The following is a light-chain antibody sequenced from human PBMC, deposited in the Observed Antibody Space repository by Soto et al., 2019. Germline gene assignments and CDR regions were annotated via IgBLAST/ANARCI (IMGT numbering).Light chain of an antibody. CDR3: QQYRNSPVT. Sequence: VLKKSAATVSVYKGERATLSCMSSQSLSSNLAWYQQKVGQPPRLLIYAASTRATGIPARFTGSESGTEFTLTITSLQSEDFAVYYCQQYRNSPVTFGGGTKAAIK. CDR2: AAS. CDR1: QSLSSN. V-gene: IGKV3-15*01. J-gene: IGKJ4*01.